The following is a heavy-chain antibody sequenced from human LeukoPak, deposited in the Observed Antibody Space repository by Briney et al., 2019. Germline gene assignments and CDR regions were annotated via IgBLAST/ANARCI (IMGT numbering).Heavy chain of an antibody. CDR3: AKDSAPYDIVATIPDY. D-gene: IGHD5-12*01. CDR1: GFTFSSYA. J-gene: IGHJ4*02. V-gene: IGHV3-23*01. CDR2: ISGSGGST. Sequence: PGGSLRLSCAASGFTFSSYAMSWVRQAPGKGLEWVSAISGSGGSTYYADSVKGRFTISRDNSKNTLYLQMNSLRAEDTAVYYCAKDSAPYDIVATIPDYWGQGTLVTVSS.